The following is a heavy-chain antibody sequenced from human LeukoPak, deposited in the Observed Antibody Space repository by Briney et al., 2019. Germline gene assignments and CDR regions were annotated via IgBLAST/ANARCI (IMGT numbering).Heavy chain of an antibody. CDR3: ARAGTKGGYYYYYGMDV. Sequence: SETLSLTCTVSGGSIRSYYWSWIRQPPGKGLEWIGYFYYSGSTNYNPSLKSRVTISVDTSKNQFSLKLSSVTAADTAVYYCARAGTKGGYYYYYGMDVWGQGTTVTVSS. CDR2: FYYSGST. CDR1: GGSIRSYY. V-gene: IGHV4-59*01. D-gene: IGHD1-14*01. J-gene: IGHJ6*02.